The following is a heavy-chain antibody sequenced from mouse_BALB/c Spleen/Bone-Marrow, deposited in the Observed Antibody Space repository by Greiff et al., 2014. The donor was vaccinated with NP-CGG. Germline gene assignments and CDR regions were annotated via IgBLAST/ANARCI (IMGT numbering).Heavy chain of an antibody. CDR2: IRSGGSYT. CDR1: GFTFSSSG. J-gene: IGHJ2*01. V-gene: IGHV5-6*02. CDR3: ARQTYYDYDGYFDY. Sequence: EVKLVESGGDLVKPGGSLELSCAASGFTFSSSGMSWVRQTPDKRLEWVATIRSGGSYTYYPDRVKGQCTISRGNAKNTRYLQMSSLKSEDTAMYYCARQTYYDYDGYFDYWGQGTTLTVSS. D-gene: IGHD2-4*01.